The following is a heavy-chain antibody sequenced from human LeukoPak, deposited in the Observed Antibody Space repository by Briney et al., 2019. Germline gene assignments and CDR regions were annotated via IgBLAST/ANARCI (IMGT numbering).Heavy chain of an antibody. D-gene: IGHD2-2*01. V-gene: IGHV3-7*01. CDR1: GFTFSSYW. CDR3: ARGRRTAYYYYYMDV. J-gene: IGHJ6*03. CDR2: IKQDGSEK. Sequence: GGSLRLSCAASGFTFSSYWMSWVRQAPGKGLEWVANIKQDGSEKYYVDSVKGRFTISRDNAKNSLYLQMNSLRAEGTAVYYCARGRRTAYYYYYMDVWGKGTTVTVSS.